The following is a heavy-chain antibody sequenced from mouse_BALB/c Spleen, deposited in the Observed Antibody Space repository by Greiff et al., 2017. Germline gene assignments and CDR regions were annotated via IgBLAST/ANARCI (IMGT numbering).Heavy chain of an antibody. V-gene: IGHV5-6-4*01. Sequence: EVHLVESGGGLVKPGGSLKLSCAASGFTFSSYTMSWVCQIPEKRLEWVATISSGGSYTYYPDSVKGRFTISRDNDKNTLYLQMSSLKSEDTAVYYCRREGGNYRFAYWGQETLVTVSA. CDR3: RREGGNYRFAY. CDR1: GFTFSSYT. D-gene: IGHD2-1*01. J-gene: IGHJ3*01. CDR2: ISSGGSYT.